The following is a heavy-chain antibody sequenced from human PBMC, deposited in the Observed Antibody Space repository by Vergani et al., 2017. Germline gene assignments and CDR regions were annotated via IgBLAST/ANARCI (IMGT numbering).Heavy chain of an antibody. D-gene: IGHD3-22*01. J-gene: IGHJ4*02. Sequence: EVQLLESGGGSAQPGESLRLSCVASGFTFTAHGLNWVRQAPGKGLEWVSGISASGAPTYYADSVKGRVTISRDNSKNTLYLQMKSLRPEDTAVYYCAGPQGTSAYYYGGFDYWGQGILVTVSS. V-gene: IGHV3-23*01. CDR1: GFTFTAHG. CDR2: ISASGAPT. CDR3: AGPQGTSAYYYGGFDY.